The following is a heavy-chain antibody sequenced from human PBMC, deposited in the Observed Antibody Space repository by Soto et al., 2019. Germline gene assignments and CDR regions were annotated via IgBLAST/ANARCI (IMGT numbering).Heavy chain of an antibody. CDR1: GYTFGNND. CDR3: ARMATSGTLNWFDP. Sequence: GASVKVSCKASGYTFGNNDISWVRQATGQGLEWMGWMNPNSGNTGYAQKFQGRVSTTRNTSITTAYLELSSLGSDDTAIYYCARMATSGTLNWFDPWGQGTLVTVSS. V-gene: IGHV1-8*01. CDR2: MNPNSGNT. J-gene: IGHJ5*02.